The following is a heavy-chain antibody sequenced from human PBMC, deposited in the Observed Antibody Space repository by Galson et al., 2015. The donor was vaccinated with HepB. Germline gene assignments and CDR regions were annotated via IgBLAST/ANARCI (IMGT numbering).Heavy chain of an antibody. CDR2: ISSSSSYI. J-gene: IGHJ3*02. CDR1: GFTFSSYS. D-gene: IGHD3-3*01. CDR3: ARDGRNWDFWSGDPRKDAFDI. V-gene: IGHV3-21*01. Sequence: SLRLSCAASGFTFSSYSMNWVRQAPGKGLEWVSSISSSSSYIYYADSVKGRFTISRDNAKNSLYLQMNSLRAEDTAVYYCARDGRNWDFWSGDPRKDAFDIWGQGTMVTASS.